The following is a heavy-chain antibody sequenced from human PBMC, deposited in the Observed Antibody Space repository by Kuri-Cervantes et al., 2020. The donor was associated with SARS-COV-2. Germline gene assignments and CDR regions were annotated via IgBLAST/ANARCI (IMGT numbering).Heavy chain of an antibody. CDR2: ISSSSRTI. CDR1: GFTFSSYS. J-gene: IGHJ6*02. Sequence: GESLKISCAASGFTFSSYSMNWVRQAPGKGLEWVSSISSSSRTIYYADSVKGRFSISRDNAKNSLFLQISSLRAEDTAVYYCARTSGPMDVWGQGTTVTVSS. V-gene: IGHV3-48*04. CDR3: ARTSGPMDV. D-gene: IGHD3-3*01.